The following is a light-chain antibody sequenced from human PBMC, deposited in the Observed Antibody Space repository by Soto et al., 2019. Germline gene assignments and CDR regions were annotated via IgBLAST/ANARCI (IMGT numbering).Light chain of an antibody. CDR2: EVS. CDR3: CSYTTSSTPWV. V-gene: IGLV2-14*01. J-gene: IGLJ3*02. CDR1: SSDVGDYKY. Sequence: QSALTQPASVSGSPGQSITISCTATSSDVGDYKYVSWYQQHPGKAPKLMIYEVSNRPSGVSNRFSGSKSGNTASLTISGLQAEDEADYYCCSYTTSSTPWVFGGGTKVTVL.